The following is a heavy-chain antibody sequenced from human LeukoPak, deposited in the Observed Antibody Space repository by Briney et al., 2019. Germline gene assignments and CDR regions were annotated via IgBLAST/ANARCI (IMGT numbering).Heavy chain of an antibody. D-gene: IGHD4-17*01. V-gene: IGHV1-8*01. Sequence: ASVKVSCKASGYTFTSYDINWVRQAPGQGLEWMGWMNPNSGNTGYAQKFQGRVTMTRNTSISTAYMELSSLRSEDTAVYYCARGSDYGNWFDPWGQGTLVTVSS. CDR3: ARGSDYGNWFDP. J-gene: IGHJ5*02. CDR2: MNPNSGNT. CDR1: GYTFTSYD.